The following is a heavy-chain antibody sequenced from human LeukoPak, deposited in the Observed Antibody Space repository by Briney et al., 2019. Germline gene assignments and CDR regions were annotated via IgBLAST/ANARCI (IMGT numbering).Heavy chain of an antibody. Sequence: PGGSLRLSCAASGFTFSSYVIHWVRQAPGKGLEWVAAILYDGSEIFYTDSVKGRFTISGDISKNTVYLQVNSLRAEDTAVYYCAREGGRLYSFDYWGQGTLVTVSS. CDR2: ILYDGSEI. CDR1: GFTFSSYV. J-gene: IGHJ4*02. D-gene: IGHD6-25*01. V-gene: IGHV3-33*01. CDR3: AREGGRLYSFDY.